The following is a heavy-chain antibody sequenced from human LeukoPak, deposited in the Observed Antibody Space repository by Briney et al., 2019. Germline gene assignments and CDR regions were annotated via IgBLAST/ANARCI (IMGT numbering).Heavy chain of an antibody. CDR3: ATHDYGDDGDFDY. V-gene: IGHV3-30*03. J-gene: IGHJ4*02. Sequence: GRSLRLSCAASGFTFSSYGMHWVRQAPGKGLEWVAVISYDGSNKYYADSVKGRFTISRDNSKNTLYLQMNSLRAEDTAVYYCATHDYGDDGDFDYWGQGTLVTVSS. CDR2: ISYDGSNK. CDR1: GFTFSSYG. D-gene: IGHD4-17*01.